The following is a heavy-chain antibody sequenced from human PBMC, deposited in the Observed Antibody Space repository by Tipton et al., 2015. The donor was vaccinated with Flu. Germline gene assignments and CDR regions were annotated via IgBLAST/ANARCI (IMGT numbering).Heavy chain of an antibody. CDR1: GGSISSGNW. J-gene: IGHJ4*02. V-gene: IGHV4-4*02. Sequence: GLVKPSGTLSLTCAVSGGSISSGNWWSWVRQSPGKGLEWIGEIYHGGTTNYNPSLKSRVTISLDKSKNQFSLKLTSVTAADTAVYYCARGTRSDDSSGYYPRYFDYWGQGTLVTVSS. D-gene: IGHD3-22*01. CDR2: IYHGGTT. CDR3: ARGTRSDDSSGYYPRYFDY.